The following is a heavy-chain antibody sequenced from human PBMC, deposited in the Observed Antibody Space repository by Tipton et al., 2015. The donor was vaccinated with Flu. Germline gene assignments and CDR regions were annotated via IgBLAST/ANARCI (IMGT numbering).Heavy chain of an antibody. Sequence: TLSLTCTVSGYSISSGYYWGWIRQPPGKGLEWIGRIYHSGSTYYNPSLKSRVTISVDTSKNQLSLELSSVTAADTDVYYCARGGIVGATDHWGQGTLVTVSS. CDR2: IYHSGST. CDR1: GYSISSGYY. CDR3: ARGGIVGATDH. V-gene: IGHV4-38-2*02. D-gene: IGHD1-26*01. J-gene: IGHJ4*02.